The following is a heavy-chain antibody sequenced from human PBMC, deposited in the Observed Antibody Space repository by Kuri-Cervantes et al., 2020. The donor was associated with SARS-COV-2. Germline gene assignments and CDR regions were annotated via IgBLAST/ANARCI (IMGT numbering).Heavy chain of an antibody. CDR3: ARLEPTMVRIAGDGGGFDY. J-gene: IGHJ4*02. CDR2: IYYSGST. V-gene: IGHV4-39*01. CDR1: GFTVSSNY. Sequence: GSLRLSCAASGFTVSSNYMSWVRQPPGKGLEWIGSIYYSGSTYYNPSLKSRVTISVDTSKNQFSLKLSSVTAADTAVYYCARLEPTMVRIAGDGGGFDYWGQGTLVTVSS. D-gene: IGHD3-10*01.